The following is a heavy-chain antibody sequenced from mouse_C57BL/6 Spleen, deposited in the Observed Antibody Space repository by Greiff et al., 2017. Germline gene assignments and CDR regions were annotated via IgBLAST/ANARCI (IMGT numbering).Heavy chain of an antibody. D-gene: IGHD2-1*01. CDR2: IDPENGDT. V-gene: IGHV14-4*01. J-gene: IGHJ2*01. CDR3: PYGNFFDY. Sequence: VQLKESGAELVRPGASVKLSCTASGFNIKDDYMHWVKQRPEQGLEWIGWIDPENGDTEYASKFKGKASITADTSSNTAYLQLSSPTSEDTAVYYCPYGNFFDYWGQGTTLTVSS. CDR1: GFNIKDDY.